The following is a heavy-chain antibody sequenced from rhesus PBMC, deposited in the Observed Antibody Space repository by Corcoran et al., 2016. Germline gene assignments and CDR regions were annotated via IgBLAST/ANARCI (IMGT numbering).Heavy chain of an antibody. V-gene: IGHV4-147*01. D-gene: IGHD5-12*01. CDR3: ARYEGSYGTFDY. CDR2: IHGCRVYT. Sequence: QVQLQESGPGLVKPSETLSLTCAVSGYSIRSDNWSWIRPPPGKGLESIGYIHGCRVYTSYSPSLKGRVTISRDTSTSQFSLRLDSVTAADTAVYYCARYEGSYGTFDYWAQGVLVTVSS. J-gene: IGHJ4*01. CDR1: GYSIRSDN.